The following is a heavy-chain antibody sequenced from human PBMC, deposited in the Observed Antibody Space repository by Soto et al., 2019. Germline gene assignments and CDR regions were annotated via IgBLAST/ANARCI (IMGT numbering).Heavy chain of an antibody. CDR1: GYTFTSYD. V-gene: IGHV1-8*01. CDR3: ARGLEWSSALDP. J-gene: IGHJ5*02. Sequence: QVQLVQSGAEVKKPGASVKVSCKASGYTFTSYDINWVRQATGQGLEWMGWMNPNSGNTGYAQKFQGRVTMTRNTSISTAYMERSSLRSEYTAMYYCARGLEWSSALDPWGQGTLVTVSS. CDR2: MNPNSGNT. D-gene: IGHD3-3*01.